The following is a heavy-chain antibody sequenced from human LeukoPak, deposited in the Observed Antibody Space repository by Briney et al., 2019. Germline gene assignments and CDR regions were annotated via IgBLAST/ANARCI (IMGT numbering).Heavy chain of an antibody. V-gene: IGHV1-2*02. CDR1: GYTFTGYY. Sequence: ASVKVSCKASGYTFTGYYTHWVRQAPGQGLEWMGWINPNSGGTNYAQKFQGSVTMTRDTSISTAYMELSRLRPDDTAVYYCARDHCSSAYCYAYHYYGMDVWGQGTTVTVSS. D-gene: IGHD2-2*01. J-gene: IGHJ6*02. CDR2: INPNSGGT. CDR3: ARDHCSSAYCYAYHYYGMDV.